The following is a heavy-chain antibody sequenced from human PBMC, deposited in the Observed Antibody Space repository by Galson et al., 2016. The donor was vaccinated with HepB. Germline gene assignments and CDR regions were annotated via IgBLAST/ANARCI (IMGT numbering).Heavy chain of an antibody. Sequence: CAISWDSVSSNRVAWHWVRQSPSSGLEWLGRTYYRSKWYNDYAVSVKSRLTIIPDASRNQFSLQLNSVTPEDTAVYYCARGYFHALDVWGLGTTVTVSS. V-gene: IGHV6-1*01. J-gene: IGHJ6*02. CDR3: ARGYFHALDV. CDR2: TYYRSKWYN. CDR1: WDSVSSNRVA.